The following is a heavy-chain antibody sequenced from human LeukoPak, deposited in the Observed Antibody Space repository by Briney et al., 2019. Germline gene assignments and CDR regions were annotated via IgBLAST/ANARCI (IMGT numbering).Heavy chain of an antibody. CDR2: IRGSGDDT. CDR1: GFTFTNYA. V-gene: IGHV3-23*01. D-gene: IGHD3-22*01. J-gene: IGHJ4*02. CDR3: AHSSGYYGK. Sequence: GGSLRLSCVASGFTFTNYAMSWLRQAPGKGLEWVSAIRGSGDDTYYADFVKGRFTISRDNSKNTVYLQMNSLRADDTAVYYCAHSSGYYGKWGQGTLVTVSS.